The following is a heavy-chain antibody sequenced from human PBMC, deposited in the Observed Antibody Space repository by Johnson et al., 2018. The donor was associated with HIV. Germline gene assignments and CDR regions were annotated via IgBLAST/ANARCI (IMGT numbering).Heavy chain of an antibody. CDR1: GFTFSSYA. D-gene: IGHD2/OR15-2a*01. CDR3: ATEYFDI. CDR2: ISYDGSNK. Sequence: QVQLVESGGGVVQPGRSLRLSCAASGFTFSSYAMHWVRQAPGKGLEWVAVISYDGSNKYYADSMKGRFTISRDNSKNTLYLQMNSLRTEDTAVYYCATEYFDIWGQGTMVTVSS. V-gene: IGHV3-30-3*02. J-gene: IGHJ3*02.